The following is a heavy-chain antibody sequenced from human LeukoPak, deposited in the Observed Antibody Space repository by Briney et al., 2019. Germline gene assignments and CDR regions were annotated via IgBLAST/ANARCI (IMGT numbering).Heavy chain of an antibody. J-gene: IGHJ5*02. CDR2: IYYSGST. CDR3: ARGYYYDSSGYYRKLYNWFDP. Sequence: PSETLSLTCTVSGGSISSYYWSWIRQPPGKGLEWIGYIYYSGSTNYNPSLKSRVTISVDTSKNQFSLKLSSVTAADTAVYYCARGYYYDSSGYYRKLYNWFDPWGQGTLVTVSS. V-gene: IGHV4-59*01. CDR1: GGSISSYY. D-gene: IGHD3-22*01.